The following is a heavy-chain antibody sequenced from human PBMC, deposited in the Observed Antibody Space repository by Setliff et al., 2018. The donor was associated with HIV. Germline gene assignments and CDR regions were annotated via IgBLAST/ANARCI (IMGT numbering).Heavy chain of an antibody. CDR3: TVYNTGSSKDHY. CDR2: LDHYGHL. CDR1: GLPFSDYY. D-gene: IGHD2-8*02. J-gene: IGHJ4*02. Sequence: SETLSLTCALDGLPFSDYYWNWIRQSPERGLEWIVELDHYGHLNYNPSLKSRVTISVDTSKNQFSLKLNSVTAADTAVYYCTVYNTGSSKDHYWGQGTPVTVSS. V-gene: IGHV4-34*01.